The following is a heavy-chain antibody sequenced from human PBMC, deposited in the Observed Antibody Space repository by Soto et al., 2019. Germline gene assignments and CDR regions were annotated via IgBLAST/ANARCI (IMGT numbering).Heavy chain of an antibody. V-gene: IGHV3-21*01. J-gene: IGHJ4*02. CDR3: ARDQPGYSYGYGLGD. CDR1: GFTFSSYS. Sequence: EVQLVESGGGLVKPGGSLRLSCAASGFTFSSYSMNWVRQAPGKGLEWVSSISSSSSYIYYADSVKGRFTISRDNAKNSLYVQMSSLRAEDTAVYYCARDQPGYSYGYGLGDWGQGTLVTVSS. D-gene: IGHD5-18*01. CDR2: ISSSSSYI.